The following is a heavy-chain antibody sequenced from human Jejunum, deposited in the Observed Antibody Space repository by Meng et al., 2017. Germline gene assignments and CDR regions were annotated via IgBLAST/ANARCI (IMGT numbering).Heavy chain of an antibody. CDR3: ARVILYSGSYYFDF. Sequence: LQEPGPGRVRPSKTLSLTCTVSGDSLSIDNYYLSWIRQPPGQGLEWIGYVYYSGHTDYNHSLKRRVTISIDKSTNQFSLRLSSVTAADTAVYYCARVILYSGSYYFDFWGQGTLVTVSS. CDR1: GDSLSIDNYY. J-gene: IGHJ4*02. V-gene: IGHV4-61*01. D-gene: IGHD1-26*01. CDR2: VYYSGHT.